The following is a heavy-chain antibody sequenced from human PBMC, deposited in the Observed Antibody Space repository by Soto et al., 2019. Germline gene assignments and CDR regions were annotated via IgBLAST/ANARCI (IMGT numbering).Heavy chain of an antibody. Sequence: HPGGSLRLSCAASGFTFTTAWINWVRQAPGKGLEWVGRIRSKTNSYAPAYAASVKGRFTISRDDSKNTAYPQMNSLKTEDTAVYYCTRHSLEWLLSDYYYGMDVWGQGTTVTVSS. CDR3: TRHSLEWLLSDYYYGMDV. CDR1: GFTFTTAW. CDR2: IRSKTNSYAP. J-gene: IGHJ6*02. D-gene: IGHD3-3*01. V-gene: IGHV3-73*01.